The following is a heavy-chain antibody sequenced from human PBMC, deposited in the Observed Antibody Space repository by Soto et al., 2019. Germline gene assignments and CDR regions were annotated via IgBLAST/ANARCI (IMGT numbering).Heavy chain of an antibody. Sequence: QVHLVQSGPEVKKPGASMKVSCKASGYSFSSYGITWVRQAPGQGLEWMGWINPSTNETNYAQRFHGRVTVTPETSTTTAYIELRNLKYDDTTVYYCARDWFPRFDPWGPGTLVTVSS. V-gene: IGHV1-18*01. CDR3: ARDWFPRFDP. CDR2: INPSTNET. J-gene: IGHJ5*02. CDR1: GYSFSSYG. D-gene: IGHD3-10*01.